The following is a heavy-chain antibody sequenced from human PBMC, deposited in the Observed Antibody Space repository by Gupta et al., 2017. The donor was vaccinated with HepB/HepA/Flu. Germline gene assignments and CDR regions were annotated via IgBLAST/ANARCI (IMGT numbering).Heavy chain of an antibody. V-gene: IGHV1-69*06. D-gene: IGHD2-2*02. CDR1: GGTFSSYA. CDR2: IIPIFGTA. CDR3: ARDRGALVPAAIEDYYYYYMDV. Sequence: QVQLVQSGAEVKKPGSSVKVSCKASGGTFSSYAISWVRQAPGQGLEWMGGIIPIFGTANYAQKFQGRVTITADKSTSTAYMELSSLRSEDTAVYYCARDRGALVPAAIEDYYYYYMDVWGKGTTVTVSS. J-gene: IGHJ6*03.